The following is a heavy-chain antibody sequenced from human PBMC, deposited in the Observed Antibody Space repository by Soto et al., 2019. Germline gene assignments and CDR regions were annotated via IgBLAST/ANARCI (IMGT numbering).Heavy chain of an antibody. CDR1: GVNFDKYA. J-gene: IGHJ4*02. V-gene: IGHV3-23*01. CDR2: IRGSTAKT. Sequence: EVQLLESGGGLVQPGWSLRLSCAAAGVNFDKYAMNWDRQAPGKGLEWVSIIRGSTAKTSYADSVRDRFPTSRDNSNHAMYLHLKNLRAQDTAVYYCTNTLSLRSDFWHVYYADYRCQGTLVTVSS. CDR3: TNTLSLRSDFWHVYYADY. D-gene: IGHD3-3*01.